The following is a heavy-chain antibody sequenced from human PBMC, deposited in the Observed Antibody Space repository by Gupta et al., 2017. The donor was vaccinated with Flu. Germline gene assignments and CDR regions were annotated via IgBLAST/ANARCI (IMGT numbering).Heavy chain of an antibody. Sequence: QLRLQESGPGLVKPSETLSLACTVSGDSMRSSNSYWGWVRPPPGKGLEWIGSINYSGSTHYYPSLKSRVTISVDTSKNQFSLKLTSVAAADTAVYYCVGSHLSGTLYFYYYMDVWGEGTTVTVSS. CDR2: INYSGST. CDR1: GDSMRSSNSY. D-gene: IGHD1-7*01. CDR3: VGSHLSGTLYFYYYMDV. J-gene: IGHJ6*03. V-gene: IGHV4-39*01.